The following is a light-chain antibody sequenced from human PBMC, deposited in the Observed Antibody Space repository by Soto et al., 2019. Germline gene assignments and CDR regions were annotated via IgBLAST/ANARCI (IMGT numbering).Light chain of an antibody. V-gene: IGLV2-14*03. J-gene: IGLJ1*01. Sequence: SLLTQPASVSGSPGQSITLSCTGTSSDVGGYNYVSWYQHHPGKAPKLMIFDVSNRPSGVSNRFSGSKSGNTASLTISGLQPEDEADYYCSSYTTSNTRQIVFGTGTKVTVL. CDR1: SSDVGGYNY. CDR3: SSYTTSNTRQIV. CDR2: DVS.